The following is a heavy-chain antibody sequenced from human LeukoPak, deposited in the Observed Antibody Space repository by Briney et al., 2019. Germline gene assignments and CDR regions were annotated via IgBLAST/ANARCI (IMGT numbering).Heavy chain of an antibody. D-gene: IGHD3-16*01. CDR1: GGSISSYY. V-gene: IGHV4-59*08. J-gene: IGHJ4*02. CDR3: AGRGYYFDY. CDR2: IYYSGST. Sequence: SETLSLTCTVSGGSISSYYWSWIRQPPGKGLEWIGYIYYSGSTNYNPSLKSRVTISVDTSKNQFSLELSSVTAADTAVYYCAGRGYYFDYWGQGTLVTVSS.